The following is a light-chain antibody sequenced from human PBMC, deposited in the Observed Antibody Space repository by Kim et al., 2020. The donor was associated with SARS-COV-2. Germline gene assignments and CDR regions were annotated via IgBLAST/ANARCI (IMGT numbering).Light chain of an antibody. CDR3: QAWASGPVV. CDR2: QDD. CDR1: NLGNKY. V-gene: IGLV3-1*01. Sequence: SYELTQPPSESVSPGQTASITCSGDNLGNKYISWYQKKSGQSPVVVIFQDDKRPSGIPERFSGSTSDNTATLTISGTQAMDEADYYCQAWASGPVVFGGG. J-gene: IGLJ3*02.